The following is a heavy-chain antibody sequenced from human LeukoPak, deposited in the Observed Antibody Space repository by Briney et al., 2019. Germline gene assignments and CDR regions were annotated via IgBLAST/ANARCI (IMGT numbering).Heavy chain of an antibody. V-gene: IGHV1-2*02. Sequence: ASVKVSCKASGYTFTGYYMYWVRQAPGQGLEWMGWINPNSGGTNYAQKFQGRVTMTRDTSISTAYMELSRLRSDDTAMYYCARGGGFGGHYYLELNDAFDIWGQGTMVTVSS. CDR1: GYTFTGYY. J-gene: IGHJ3*02. CDR2: INPNSGGT. D-gene: IGHD3-22*01. CDR3: ARGGGFGGHYYLELNDAFDI.